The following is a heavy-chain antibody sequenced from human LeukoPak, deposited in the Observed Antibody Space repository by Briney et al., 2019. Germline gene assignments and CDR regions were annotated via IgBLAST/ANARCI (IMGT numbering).Heavy chain of an antibody. CDR1: GFTFSSYA. CDR3: AKQLGYCSDGSCYFPY. CDR2: ISASGGGT. D-gene: IGHD2-15*01. Sequence: GGSLRLSCAASGFTFSSYAMSWVRQAPGKGLEWVSSISASGGGTYYADSVKGRFTISRDNSKNTLYLQLSSLRADDTAVYYCAKQLGYCSDGSCYFPYWGQGTLVTVSS. V-gene: IGHV3-23*01. J-gene: IGHJ4*02.